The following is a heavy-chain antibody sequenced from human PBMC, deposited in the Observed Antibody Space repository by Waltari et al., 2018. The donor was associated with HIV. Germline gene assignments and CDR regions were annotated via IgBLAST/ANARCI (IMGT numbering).Heavy chain of an antibody. J-gene: IGHJ4*02. D-gene: IGHD3-10*01. V-gene: IGHV1-69*08. CDR1: GGSFTSYS. CDR2: VIPMSGTA. Sequence: QVQPVRSGAAVRMPGFSVKVSCKASGGSFTSYSIHWVRQAPGQGLEWMGRVIPMSGTAMKAQKFQARVTISADKSTTTAYMELTSLRTEDTAVYYCASARETMGVDFDFWGQGTLVTVSS. CDR3: ASARETMGVDFDF.